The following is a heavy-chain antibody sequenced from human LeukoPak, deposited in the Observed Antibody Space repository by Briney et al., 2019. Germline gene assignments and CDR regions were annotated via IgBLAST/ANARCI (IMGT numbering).Heavy chain of an antibody. CDR2: INHSGST. Sequence: SETLSLTCTVSGGSISGYYWSWIRQPPGKGLEWIGEINHSGSTNYNPSLKSRVTISVDTSKNQFSLKLSSVTAADTAVYYCARAPYYYDSSGYYQKFDYWGQGTLVTVSS. CDR1: GGSISGYY. CDR3: ARAPYYYDSSGYYQKFDY. V-gene: IGHV4-34*01. J-gene: IGHJ4*02. D-gene: IGHD3-22*01.